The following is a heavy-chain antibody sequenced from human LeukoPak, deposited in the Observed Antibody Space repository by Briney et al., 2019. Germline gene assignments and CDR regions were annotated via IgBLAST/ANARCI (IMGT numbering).Heavy chain of an antibody. D-gene: IGHD6-13*01. Sequence: SETLSLTCAVYGGSFSGYYWSWIRQPPGKGLEWIGEINHSGSTNYNPSLKSRVTISVDTSKNQFSLKLSSVTAADTAVYYCARRGYSSSRLDPWGQGTLVTVSS. V-gene: IGHV4-34*01. CDR3: ARRGYSSSRLDP. CDR2: INHSGST. CDR1: GGSFSGYY. J-gene: IGHJ5*02.